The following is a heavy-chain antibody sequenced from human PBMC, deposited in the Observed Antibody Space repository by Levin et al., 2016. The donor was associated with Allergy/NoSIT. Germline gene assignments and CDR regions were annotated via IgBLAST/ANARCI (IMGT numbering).Heavy chain of an antibody. V-gene: IGHV3-7*03. J-gene: IGHJ6*03. Sequence: GESLKISCAASGFTFSSYWMSWVRQAPGKGLEWVANIKQDGSEKYYVDSVKGRFTISRDNAKNSLYLQMNSLRAEDTAVYYCARDRYPGTDYYMDVWGKGTTVTVSS. CDR1: GFTFSSYW. D-gene: IGHD1/OR15-1a*01. CDR3: ARDRYPGTDYYMDV. CDR2: IKQDGSEK.